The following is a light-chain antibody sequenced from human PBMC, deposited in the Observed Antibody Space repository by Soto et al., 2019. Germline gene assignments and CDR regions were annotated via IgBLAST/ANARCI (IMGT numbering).Light chain of an antibody. Sequence: QSALTQPASVSGSPGQSITISCTGTSSDVGAYNYVSWYQQHPGKAPKLMIYEVNNRPSGVSNRFSGSKSGNTASLIISGLQAEDEADYYCSLYTSENTYVFGTGTKLTVL. CDR2: EVN. J-gene: IGLJ1*01. V-gene: IGLV2-14*01. CDR3: SLYTSENTYV. CDR1: SSDVGAYNY.